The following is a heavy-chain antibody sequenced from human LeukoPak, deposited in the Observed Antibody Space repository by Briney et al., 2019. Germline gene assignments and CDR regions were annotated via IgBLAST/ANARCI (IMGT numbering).Heavy chain of an antibody. V-gene: IGHV4-39*07. J-gene: IGHJ3*02. CDR1: GGSISSGYY. D-gene: IGHD1-26*01. CDR2: IYYSGST. CDR3: ARAGGIVGATLRAFDI. Sequence: SETLSLTCTVSGGSISSGYYWGWIRQPPGKGLEWIGSIYYSGSTYYNPSLKSRVTISVDTSKNQFSLKLSSVTAADTAVYYCARAGGIVGATLRAFDIWGQGTMVTVSS.